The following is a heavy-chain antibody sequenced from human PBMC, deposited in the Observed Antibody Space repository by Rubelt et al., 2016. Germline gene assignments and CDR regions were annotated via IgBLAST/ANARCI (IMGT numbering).Heavy chain of an antibody. Sequence: GSLRLSCAASGFSFSMYWMHWVRQVPGKGLVWVSRIYSDVSSTTYADSLKGRFTISRDNSKNTLYLQMNSLRAEDTAVYYCAREQDSMDVWGQGTTVTVSS. CDR1: GFSFSMYW. D-gene: IGHD3/OR15-3a*01. CDR2: IYSDVSST. V-gene: IGHV3-74*01. J-gene: IGHJ6*02. CDR3: AREQDSMDV.